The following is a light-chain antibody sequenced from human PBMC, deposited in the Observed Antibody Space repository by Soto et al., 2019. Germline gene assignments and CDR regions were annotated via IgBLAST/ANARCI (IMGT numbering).Light chain of an antibody. J-gene: IGKJ2*01. CDR1: QSITSY. CDR2: AAF. Sequence: DIQMTQSPSSLSASVGDRVTMTCRASQSITSYLNWYQQKPGKAPKLLIYAAFSLQSGVPSRFSGSGSGTDFTLTISSLQPEDFAAYYCQQSYSTPYTFGQGTKVDLK. V-gene: IGKV1-39*01. CDR3: QQSYSTPYT.